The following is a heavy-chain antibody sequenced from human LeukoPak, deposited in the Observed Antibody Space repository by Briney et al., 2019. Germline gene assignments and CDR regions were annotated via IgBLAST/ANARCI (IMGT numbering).Heavy chain of an antibody. Sequence: GASVKVSCKASGGTFSSYAISWVRQAPGQGLEWMGGIIPIFGTANYAQKFQGRVTITADESTSTAYMELSSLRSEDTAVYYCARGRGLLRYYGMDVWGQGTTVSVSS. CDR2: IIPIFGTA. V-gene: IGHV1-69*13. CDR3: ARGRGLLRYYGMDV. CDR1: GGTFSSYA. D-gene: IGHD2-21*01. J-gene: IGHJ6*01.